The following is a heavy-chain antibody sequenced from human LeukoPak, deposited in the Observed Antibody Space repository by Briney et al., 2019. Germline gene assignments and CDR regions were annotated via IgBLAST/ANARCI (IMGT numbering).Heavy chain of an antibody. CDR1: AFTFSRYW. J-gene: IGHJ6*02. Sequence: GSLRLSCAASAFTFSRYWMSWVRQAPGKGLESVAKMNQDGSETHYVDSVKGRFTVSRDNAKNSLYLQMNSLRAEDTAIYYCARYGYYSGVDVWGQGTTVTVSS. V-gene: IGHV3-7*04. CDR2: MNQDGSET. CDR3: ARYGYYSGVDV. D-gene: IGHD4-17*01.